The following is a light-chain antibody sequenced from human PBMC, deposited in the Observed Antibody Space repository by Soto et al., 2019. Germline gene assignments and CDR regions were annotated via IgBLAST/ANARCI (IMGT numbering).Light chain of an antibody. V-gene: IGKV3-11*01. CDR1: QSVSSY. CDR3: QQRSNWPPV. J-gene: IGKJ2*01. Sequence: EIVLTQSPATLSLSPGERATLSCRASQSVSSYLAWYQHKPGQAPRLLIYDASSRATGIPDRFSGSGSGTDFTLTISSLEPEDFAVYYCQQRSNWPPVFGQGTKLEIK. CDR2: DAS.